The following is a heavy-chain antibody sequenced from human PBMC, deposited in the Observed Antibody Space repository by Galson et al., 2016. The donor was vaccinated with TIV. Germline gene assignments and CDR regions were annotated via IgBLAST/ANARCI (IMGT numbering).Heavy chain of an antibody. J-gene: IGHJ4*02. CDR2: ITHDGNPQ. CDR3: TRDGRGNWKCLDYFAY. V-gene: IGHV3-30-3*01. D-gene: IGHD1-1*01. CDR1: GFTFDSYT. Sequence: SLRLSCAASGFTFDSYTFHWVRQTPGKGLEWVAIITHDGNPQDFADSVQGRFTISRDSSKNTVFLQMNSLRLEDTAVYYCTRDGRGNWKCLDYFAYWGGATLVTVSS.